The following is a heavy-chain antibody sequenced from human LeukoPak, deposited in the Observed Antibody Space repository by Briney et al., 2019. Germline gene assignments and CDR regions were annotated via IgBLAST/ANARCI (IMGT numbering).Heavy chain of an antibody. V-gene: IGHV4-34*01. CDR1: GGSFSVYY. CDR2: INHSGST. CDR3: ARPPSNYAAP. Sequence: SETLSLTCAVYGGSFSVYYWSWIRQPPGEGPEWIGEINHSGSTNYNSSLKSRVTISVDTSKNQFSLKLSSVTAADTAVYYCARPPSNYAAPWGQGTLVTVSS. J-gene: IGHJ5*02. D-gene: IGHD4/OR15-4a*01.